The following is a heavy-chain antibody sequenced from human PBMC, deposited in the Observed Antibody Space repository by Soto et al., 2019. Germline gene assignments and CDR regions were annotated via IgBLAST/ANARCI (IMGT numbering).Heavy chain of an antibody. CDR3: ARGGVGYISGVFY. CDR2: IIPKLGSA. D-gene: IGHD3-10*01. CDR1: GGGNLRDYR. Sequence: QVQLVQSGAEVKEPGSSVKVSCKASGGGNLRDYRTTWVRRAPGQGLEWMGGIIPKLGSANYAQNFQGRVTLTGDESRNSVSMELGSLSSEDPAFYSGARGGVGYISGVFYWGQGTPVTVPS. J-gene: IGHJ4*02. V-gene: IGHV1-69*01.